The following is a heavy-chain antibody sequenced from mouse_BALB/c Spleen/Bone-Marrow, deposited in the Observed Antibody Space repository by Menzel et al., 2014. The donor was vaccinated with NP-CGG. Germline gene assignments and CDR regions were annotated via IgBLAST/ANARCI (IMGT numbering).Heavy chain of an antibody. V-gene: IGHV1S132*01. CDR2: IFPGTVTP. D-gene: IGHD2-10*02. J-gene: IGHJ2*01. Sequence: VQLQQSGAELVKPGASVKLSCKTSGYTFTSYWIQWVKQRPGQGLGWIGEIFPGTVTPYYNEKFKGKATLTIDTSSSTASMQLSSLTSEDSAVYFCARRGYGCLDYWGLGTTLTVSS. CDR3: ARRGYGCLDY. CDR1: GYTFTSYW.